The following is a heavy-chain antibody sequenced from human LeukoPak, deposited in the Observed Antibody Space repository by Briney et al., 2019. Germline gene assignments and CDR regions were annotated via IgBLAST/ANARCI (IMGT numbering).Heavy chain of an antibody. J-gene: IGHJ6*03. Sequence: ASVKVSCKASGYTFNNHDINWVRQAPGRGLEWMGWINTYSANTNYAQEFQDRVIMTIDTSTSTAYMELRSLRSDDTAVYYCAREGGIARPPYLYYYIDVWGKGTTVTVSS. CDR3: AREGGIARPPYLYYYIDV. V-gene: IGHV1-18*01. CDR1: GYTFNNHD. CDR2: INTYSANT. D-gene: IGHD6-6*01.